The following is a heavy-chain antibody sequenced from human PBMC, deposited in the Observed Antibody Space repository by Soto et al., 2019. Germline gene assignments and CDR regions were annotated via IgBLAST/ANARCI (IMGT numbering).Heavy chain of an antibody. CDR1: GFTFSNAW. D-gene: IGHD2-15*01. J-gene: IGHJ6*04. CDR2: IKSKTDGGTT. CDR3: TTDYCSGGSCYFTPIYYYYGMDV. V-gene: IGHV3-15*01. Sequence: GGSLRLSCAASGFTFSNAWMSWVRQAPGKGLEWVGRIKSKTDGGTTDYAAPVKGRFTISRDDSKNTLYLQMNSLKTEDTAVYYCTTDYCSGGSCYFTPIYYYYGMDVWGKGTTVTVSS.